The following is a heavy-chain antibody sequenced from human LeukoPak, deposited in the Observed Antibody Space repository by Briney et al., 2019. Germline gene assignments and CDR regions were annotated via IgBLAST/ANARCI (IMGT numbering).Heavy chain of an antibody. D-gene: IGHD1-26*01. CDR1: GGSITSSNW. J-gene: IGHJ4*02. V-gene: IGHV4-4*02. CDR3: ARRRRGSFLY. CDR2: IYYTGST. Sequence: SETLSLTCAVSGGSITSSNWWSWVRQPPGKGLEWIGEIYYTGSTSYTPSLKSRVTMSFDKSKNLFSLKLTSVTAADTAVYYCARRRRGSFLYWGQGTLVTVSS.